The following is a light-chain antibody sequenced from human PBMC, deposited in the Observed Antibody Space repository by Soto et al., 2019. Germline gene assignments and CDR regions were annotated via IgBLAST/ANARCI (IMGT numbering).Light chain of an antibody. J-gene: IGLJ2*01. V-gene: IGLV1-40*01. Sequence: QSVLTQPPSVSGAPGQRVTISCTGSSSNIGAGYDVHWYQQLPGTAPKLLIYGNSNRPSGVPDRFSGSKSGTSDSLASTGLKASDEAEACCQSYDSSRSATVVFGGETKLTVL. CDR1: SSNIGAGYD. CDR3: QSYDSSRSATVV. CDR2: GNS.